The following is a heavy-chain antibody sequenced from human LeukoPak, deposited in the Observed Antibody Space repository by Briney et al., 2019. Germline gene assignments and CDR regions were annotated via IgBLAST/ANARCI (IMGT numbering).Heavy chain of an antibody. D-gene: IGHD2-15*01. V-gene: IGHV3-7*03. J-gene: IGHJ4*02. CDR2: IKEDGTEK. CDR1: GFTFSSSW. Sequence: PGGSLRLSCAASGFTFSSSWMNWVRQSPGKGLEWVANIKEDGTEKYYVDSVKGRFTIFRDNSKSTLCLQMNSLRAEDTAVYYCAKQLGYCSDGSCYFPYWGQGTLVTVSS. CDR3: AKQLGYCSDGSCYFPY.